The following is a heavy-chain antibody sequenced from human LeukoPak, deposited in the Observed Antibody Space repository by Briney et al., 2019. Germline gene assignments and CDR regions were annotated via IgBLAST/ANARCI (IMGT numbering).Heavy chain of an antibody. CDR1: GGSFSGYY. J-gene: IGHJ3*02. CDR2: IYYSGST. V-gene: IGHV4-31*11. D-gene: IGHD6-13*01. CDR3: ARYAAAAGAPGNAFDI. Sequence: SETLSLTCAVYGGSFSGYYWSWIRQHPGKGLEWIGYIYYSGSTYYNPSLKSRVTISVDTSKNQLSLKLSSVTAADTAVYYCARYAAAAGAPGNAFDIWGQGTLVTVSS.